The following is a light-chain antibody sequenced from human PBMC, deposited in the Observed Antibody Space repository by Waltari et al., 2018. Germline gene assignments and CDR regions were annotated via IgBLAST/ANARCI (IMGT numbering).Light chain of an antibody. CDR3: YTTDSSGNPI. CDR1: PLPRKY. V-gene: IGLV3-10*01. Sequence: SNGLPHPPSLSVSPGQTARITCSGDPLPRKYAYWCQQKSGQAPVLVIYEDTKRPAGLPERFSGSTAGTMATLTISGAQVDDEAAYYCYTTDSSGNPIFGGGTKLTVL. CDR2: EDT. J-gene: IGLJ2*01.